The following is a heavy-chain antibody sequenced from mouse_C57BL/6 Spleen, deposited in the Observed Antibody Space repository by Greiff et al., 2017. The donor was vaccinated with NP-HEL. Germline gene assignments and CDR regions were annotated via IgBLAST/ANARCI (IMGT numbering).Heavy chain of an antibody. V-gene: IGHV1-5*01. CDR1: GYTFTSYW. CDR2: IYPGNSDT. Sequence: VQLQQSGTVLARPGASVKMSCKTSGYTFTSYWMHWVKQRPGPGLEWIGAIYPGNSDTSYNQKFKGKAKLTAVTSANAAYMELSSMTNEDSADYSGTREGKDEAMDYWGQGTTVTVSS. CDR3: TREGKDEAMDY. D-gene: IGHD1-3*01. J-gene: IGHJ4*01.